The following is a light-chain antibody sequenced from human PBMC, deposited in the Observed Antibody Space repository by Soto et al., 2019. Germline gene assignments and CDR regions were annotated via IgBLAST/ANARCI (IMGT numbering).Light chain of an antibody. J-gene: IGLJ1*01. CDR3: AAWDDSLSVPYV. V-gene: IGLV1-47*01. CDR1: SSNIGSNY. CDR2: RNN. Sequence: QSVLTQPPSASGTPGQRVTISCSGSSSNIGSNYVYWYQQLPGTAPKLLIYRNNQRTSGVPDRFSGSKSGTSASLAISGLRSEDEADYYCAAWDDSLSVPYVFGTGTKLTVL.